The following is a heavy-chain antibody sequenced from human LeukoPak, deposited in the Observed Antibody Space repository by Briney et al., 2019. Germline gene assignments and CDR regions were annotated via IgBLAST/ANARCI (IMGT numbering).Heavy chain of an antibody. CDR1: GGTFSSYA. CDR3: ARAPADFGADY. Sequence: SVKVSCKASGGTFSSYAISWVRQAPGQGLEWMGRIIPIFDIPNYAQKFQGRVTITADKSTSIAYMELSSLRSEDTAVYYCARAPADFGADYWGQGTLVTVSS. D-gene: IGHD3-16*01. J-gene: IGHJ4*02. V-gene: IGHV1-69*04. CDR2: IIPIFDIP.